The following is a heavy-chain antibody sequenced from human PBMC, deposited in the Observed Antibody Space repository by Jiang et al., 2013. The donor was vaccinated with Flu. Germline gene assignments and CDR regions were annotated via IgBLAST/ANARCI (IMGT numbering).Heavy chain of an antibody. CDR2: LYYSGTN. D-gene: IGHD3-22*01. CDR3: ARDQEDSRGFYTDWYFDV. CDR1: GASISSVDYY. V-gene: IGHV4-30-4*01. J-gene: IGHJ2*01. Sequence: GSGLVKPSESLTLTCTVSGASISSVDYYWSWLRQSPGKGLEWIGYLYYSGTNHYNPSLKSRATISADASNNQFSLTLSSVTAADTAVYFCARDQEDSRGFYTDWYFDVWGRGHPGHCLL.